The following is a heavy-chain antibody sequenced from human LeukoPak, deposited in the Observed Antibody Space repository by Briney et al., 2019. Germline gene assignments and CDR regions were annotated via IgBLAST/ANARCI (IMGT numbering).Heavy chain of an antibody. CDR2: ISYDGSNK. CDR1: GFTFSSYA. Sequence: GGSLRLSCAASGFTFSSYAVHWVRQAPGKGLEWVAVISYDGSNKYYADSVRGRFTISRDNSKNTLYLQMNSLRGDDTAVYYCAKPHFDYWGQGTLVTVSS. J-gene: IGHJ4*02. V-gene: IGHV3-30*04. CDR3: AKPHFDY.